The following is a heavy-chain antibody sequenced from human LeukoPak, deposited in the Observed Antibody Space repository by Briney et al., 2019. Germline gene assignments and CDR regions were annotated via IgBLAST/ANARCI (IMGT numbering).Heavy chain of an antibody. CDR2: ISGSGGST. CDR3: AKERDRSGWYLRKNWFDP. Sequence: GGSLRLSCAASGFTFSSYAMSWVRQAPGKGLEWVSAISGSGGSTYYAYSVKGRFTISRDNSKNTLYLQMNSLRAEDTAVYYCAKERDRSGWYLRKNWFDPWGQGTPVTVSS. V-gene: IGHV3-23*01. D-gene: IGHD6-19*01. J-gene: IGHJ5*02. CDR1: GFTFSSYA.